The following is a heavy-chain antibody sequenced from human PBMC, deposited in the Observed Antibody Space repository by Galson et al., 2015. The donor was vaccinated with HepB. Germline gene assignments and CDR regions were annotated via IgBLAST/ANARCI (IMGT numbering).Heavy chain of an antibody. CDR3: ARSGYYFTITWFDP. CDR2: IKQDGSEK. Sequence: SLRLSCAASGFTFSSYWMSWVRQAPGKGLEWVANIKQDGSEKYYVDSVKGRFTISRDNAKNSLYLQMNSLRAEDTAVYYCARSGYYFTITWFDPWGQGTLGTVSS. CDR1: GFTFSSYW. J-gene: IGHJ5*02. D-gene: IGHD3-22*01. V-gene: IGHV3-7*03.